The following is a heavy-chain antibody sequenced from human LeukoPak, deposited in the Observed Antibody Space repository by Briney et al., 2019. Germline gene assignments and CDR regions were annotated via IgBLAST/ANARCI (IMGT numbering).Heavy chain of an antibody. CDR3: ARHRGKYSYGLDY. Sequence: NTSETLSLTCTVSGGSISSYYWSWIRQPPGKGLEWIGYIYYSGSTNYNPSLKSRVTISVDTSKNQFSLKLSSVTAADTAVYYCARHRGKYSYGLDYWGQGTLVTVSS. CDR2: IYYSGST. V-gene: IGHV4-59*08. J-gene: IGHJ4*02. D-gene: IGHD5-18*01. CDR1: GGSISSYY.